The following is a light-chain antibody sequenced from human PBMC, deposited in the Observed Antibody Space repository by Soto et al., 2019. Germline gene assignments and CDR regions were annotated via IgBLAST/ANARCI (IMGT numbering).Light chain of an antibody. J-gene: IGKJ1*01. CDR1: QSITTY. V-gene: IGKV1-39*01. Sequence: DLQMTQSPSSLSASVGARVTITCRASQSITTYLNWYQQKPGKAPNLLIYAASSLQSGVPSRFSGSGSGTDLTITISSLQPEDFATYYCQQSYTTPRTFGQGTKVDIK. CDR2: AAS. CDR3: QQSYTTPRT.